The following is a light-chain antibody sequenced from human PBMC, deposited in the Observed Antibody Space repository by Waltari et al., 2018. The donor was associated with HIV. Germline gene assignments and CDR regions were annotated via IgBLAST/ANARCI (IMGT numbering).Light chain of an antibody. Sequence: QSVLTQPPSTSGTPGQRATISCSGTTSNIGINTVNCYQHLPGTAPKLLIYGNNQRPSGVPDRFSGSKSGTSASLAISGLQSEDEADYYCAAWDDSLNGLWVFGGGTKLTVL. CDR1: TSNIGINT. J-gene: IGLJ3*02. CDR2: GNN. CDR3: AAWDDSLNGLWV. V-gene: IGLV1-44*01.